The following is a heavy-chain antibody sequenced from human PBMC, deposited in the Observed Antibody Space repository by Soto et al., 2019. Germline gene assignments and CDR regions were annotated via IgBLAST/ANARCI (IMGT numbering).Heavy chain of an antibody. V-gene: IGHV3-48*01. Sequence: PGGSLRLSCAVSGFTFSSYSMNWVRQAPGKGLEWVSYISSSGGTIYYADSVKGRFTISRDNANNSLYLQMKSLRAEDTAVYYCARVVYGSGSPVDYWGLGTLVSVSS. CDR3: ARVVYGSGSPVDY. CDR1: GFTFSSYS. D-gene: IGHD3-10*01. J-gene: IGHJ4*02. CDR2: ISSSGGTI.